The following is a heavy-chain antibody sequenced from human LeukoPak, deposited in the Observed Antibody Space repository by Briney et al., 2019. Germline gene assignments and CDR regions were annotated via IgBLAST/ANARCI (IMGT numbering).Heavy chain of an antibody. D-gene: IGHD5-12*01. V-gene: IGHV3-33*01. CDR1: GFTFSSYG. Sequence: GKSLRLSRAASGFTFSSYGMHWVRQAPGKGLEWVALIWYDGSHKDYTDSVKGRFTISRDNSKNTLYLLMKSLRAEDTAVYDCVREDSGYDIHFDYWGQGTLVTVSS. J-gene: IGHJ4*02. CDR2: IWYDGSHK. CDR3: VREDSGYDIHFDY.